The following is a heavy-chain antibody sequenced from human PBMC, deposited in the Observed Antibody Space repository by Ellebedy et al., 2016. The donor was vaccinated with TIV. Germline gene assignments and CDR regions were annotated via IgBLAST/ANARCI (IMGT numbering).Heavy chain of an antibody. V-gene: IGHV4-59*12. Sequence: MPSETLSLTCTVSGGSISNYYWSWNRQPPGKGLAWNGYIYYSGSTYYHPSLKSRVTISVTTSKNQFSMKLSSVTAADTALYYCARDHVVVAATQGHWFDPWGQGTLVTVSS. J-gene: IGHJ5*02. D-gene: IGHD2-15*01. CDR1: GGSISNYY. CDR3: ARDHVVVAATQGHWFDP. CDR2: IYYSGST.